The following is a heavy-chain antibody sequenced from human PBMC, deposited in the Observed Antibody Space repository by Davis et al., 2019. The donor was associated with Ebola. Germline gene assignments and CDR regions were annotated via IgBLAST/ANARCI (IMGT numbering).Heavy chain of an antibody. J-gene: IGHJ1*01. CDR2: IDPSGGST. CDR3: AREAEVDGSIFFLH. Sequence: ASVKVSCKASGYTFTAYYIHWVRQAPGQGLEWMGVIDPSGGSTNYAQSLQGRVTMTRDTSTSTAHMERRGLRSDDTAVYYCAREAEVDGSIFFLHWGQGTLVTVSS. CDR1: GYTFTAYY. D-gene: IGHD3-10*01. V-gene: IGHV1-46*01.